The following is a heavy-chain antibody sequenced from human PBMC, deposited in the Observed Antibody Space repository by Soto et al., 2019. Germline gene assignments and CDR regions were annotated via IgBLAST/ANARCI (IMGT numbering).Heavy chain of an antibody. CDR3: TSGRPIKKNAFDI. CDR1: GFTFSGSA. D-gene: IGHD2-21*01. V-gene: IGHV3-73*02. Sequence: EVQLVESGGGLVQPGGSLKLSCAASGFTFSGSAMHWVRQASGKGLEWVGRIRSKANSYATAYAASVKGRFTISRDDSKNTAYLQMNSLKTEDTAVYYCTSGRPIKKNAFDIWGQGTMVTVSS. CDR2: IRSKANSYAT. J-gene: IGHJ3*02.